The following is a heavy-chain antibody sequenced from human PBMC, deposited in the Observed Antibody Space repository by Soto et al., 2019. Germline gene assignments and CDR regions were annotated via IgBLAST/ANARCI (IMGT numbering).Heavy chain of an antibody. Sequence: QVQLQESGPGLVKPSQTLSLTCTVSGGSISSGGYYWSWIRQHPGKGLEWIGHIYYSGSTYYNPSLTRRVTISVDTSKNQFSLKLSSVTAADTAVYYCARDVVVVAATGYGMDFWGQGTTVTVSS. D-gene: IGHD2-15*01. CDR2: IYYSGST. CDR1: GGSISSGGYY. CDR3: ARDVVVVAATGYGMDF. J-gene: IGHJ6*02. V-gene: IGHV4-31*03.